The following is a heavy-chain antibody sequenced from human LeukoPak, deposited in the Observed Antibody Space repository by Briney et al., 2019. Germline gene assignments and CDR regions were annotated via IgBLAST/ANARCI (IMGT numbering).Heavy chain of an antibody. CDR1: GYTFTGYY. CDR2: INPNSGGT. CDR3: ARDPLLLWFGEFTYYYYYGMDV. Sequence: ASVKVSCKASGYTFTGYYMHWVRQAPGQGLEWMGWINPNSGGTNYAQKFQGRVTMTRDTSISTAYMELSRLRSDDTAVYYCARDPLLLWFGEFTYYYYYGMDVWGQGTTVTVSS. V-gene: IGHV1-2*02. J-gene: IGHJ6*02. D-gene: IGHD3-10*01.